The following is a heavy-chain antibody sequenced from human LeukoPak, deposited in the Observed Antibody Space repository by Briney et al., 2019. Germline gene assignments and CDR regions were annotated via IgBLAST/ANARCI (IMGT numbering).Heavy chain of an antibody. CDR2: INWNTNSI. CDR1: GFTFDDYA. J-gene: IGHJ3*02. Sequence: GGSLGLSCAASGFTFDDYAMHWVRQAPGKGLEWVSGINWNTNSIKYADSVKGRFTISRDNAKNSLYLQMNSLRAEDTAFYYCAKGSSGWSTDAFDIWGQGTMVTVSS. V-gene: IGHV3-9*01. D-gene: IGHD6-19*01. CDR3: AKGSSGWSTDAFDI.